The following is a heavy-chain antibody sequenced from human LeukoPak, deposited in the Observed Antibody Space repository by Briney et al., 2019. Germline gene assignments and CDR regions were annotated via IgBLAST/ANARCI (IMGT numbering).Heavy chain of an antibody. CDR1: GFTSSSYG. J-gene: IGHJ4*02. CDR2: IRYDGSNK. V-gene: IGHV3-30*02. D-gene: IGHD3-22*01. CDR3: ARPTYYYDTSGYYPDY. Sequence: GGSLRLSCAASGFTSSSYGMHWVRQDPGKGLEWVAFIRYDGSNKYYADSVKGRFTISRDNSKNTLYLQMNSLRAEDTAVYYCARPTYYYDTSGYYPDYWGQGTLVTPSS.